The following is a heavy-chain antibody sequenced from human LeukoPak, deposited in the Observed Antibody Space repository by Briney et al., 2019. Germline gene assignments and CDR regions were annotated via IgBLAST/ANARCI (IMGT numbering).Heavy chain of an antibody. V-gene: IGHV3-74*01. Sequence: GGSLRLSCAASGFTFSTYWMHWVRQAPGKGLVWVSRINRDGSRSYSDSLKGRFTISRDNAKNSLYLQMNSLRVEDTAMYYCTTSKDHYSHHWGQGTLVTVSS. CDR3: TTSKDHYSHH. CDR2: INRDGSR. J-gene: IGHJ4*02. D-gene: IGHD1-1*01. CDR1: GFTFSTYW.